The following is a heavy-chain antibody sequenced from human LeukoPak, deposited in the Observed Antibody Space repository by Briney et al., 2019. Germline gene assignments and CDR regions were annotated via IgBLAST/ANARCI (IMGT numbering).Heavy chain of an antibody. CDR3: ARMCIQLWSPYNWFDP. Sequence: GGSLRLSCAASGFTVSSNYMSWVRQAPGKGLEWVSVIYSGGSTYYADSVKGRFTISRDNSKNTLYLQMNSLRAEDTAVYYCARMCIQLWSPYNWFDPWGQGTLVTVSS. D-gene: IGHD5-18*01. CDR2: IYSGGST. V-gene: IGHV3-66*01. CDR1: GFTVSSNY. J-gene: IGHJ5*02.